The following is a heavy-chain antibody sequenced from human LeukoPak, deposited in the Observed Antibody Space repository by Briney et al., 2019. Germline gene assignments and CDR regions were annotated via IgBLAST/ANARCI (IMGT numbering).Heavy chain of an antibody. CDR1: GFTFSSYA. D-gene: IGHD6-6*01. CDR2: IDAAGGST. V-gene: IGHV3-23*01. J-gene: IGHJ4*02. Sequence: GGSLRLSCAASGFTFSSYAMSWVRQAPGKGLEWVSAIDAAGGSTFYADSVKGRFTISRDNAKNSLYLQMNSLRAEDTAVYYCARVPSSIAARRIDYWGQGTLVTVSS. CDR3: ARVPSSIAARRIDY.